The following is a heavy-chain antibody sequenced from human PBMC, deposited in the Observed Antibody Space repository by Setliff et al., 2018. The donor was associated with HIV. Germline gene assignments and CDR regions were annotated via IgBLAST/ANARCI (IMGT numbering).Heavy chain of an antibody. Sequence: PEETLSLTCAVYGGSFSGYYWSWIRQPPGTGLEWIGEINHSGSTNYNPSRKSRVTISVDTSKNQFSLKLSSVTAADTAVYYCARRGGAIGYDRTRRPSFNAFDICGQGTMVTVSS. CDR3: ARRGGAIGYDRTRRPSFNAFDI. V-gene: IGHV4-34*01. D-gene: IGHD3-22*01. CDR2: INHSGST. CDR1: GGSFSGYY. J-gene: IGHJ3*02.